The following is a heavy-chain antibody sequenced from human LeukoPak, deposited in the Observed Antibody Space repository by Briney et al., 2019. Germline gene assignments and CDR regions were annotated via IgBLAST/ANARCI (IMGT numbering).Heavy chain of an antibody. V-gene: IGHV4-4*02. D-gene: IGHD1-26*01. CDR3: ASGVGATTPDY. Sequence: SETLSLTCAVSGGSISSSNWWSWVRPPPAKGLEWIGEIYHSGSTKYNPSLKSRVTISVDKSKNQFSLKLSSVTAADTAVYYCASGVGATTPDYWGQGTLVTVSS. CDR1: GGSISSSNW. CDR2: IYHSGST. J-gene: IGHJ4*02.